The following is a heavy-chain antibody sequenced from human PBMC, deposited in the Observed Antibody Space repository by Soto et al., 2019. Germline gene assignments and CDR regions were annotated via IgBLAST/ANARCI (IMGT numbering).Heavy chain of an antibody. V-gene: IGHV1-69*13. D-gene: IGHD6-6*01. Sequence: SVKVSCKASGGTFSSYAISWVRQAPGQGLEWMGGIIPIFGTANYAQKFQGRVTITADEPTSTAYMELSSLGSEDTAVYYCARVFWQLVQLDGMDVWGQGTTVTVSS. J-gene: IGHJ6*02. CDR1: GGTFSSYA. CDR2: IIPIFGTA. CDR3: ARVFWQLVQLDGMDV.